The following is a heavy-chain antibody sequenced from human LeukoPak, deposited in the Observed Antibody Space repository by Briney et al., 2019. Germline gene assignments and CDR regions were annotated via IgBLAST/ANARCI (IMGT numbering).Heavy chain of an antibody. D-gene: IGHD1-26*01. J-gene: IGHJ4*02. CDR2: ISGRGDNT. Sequence: LSLTCTVSGGSISSGGYYWSWIRQHPGKGLEWVSGISGRGDNTKYADSVKGRFTISRDNSNNTVHLHLNGLTFEDTAVYYCAKDIFSSVGIPDYWGQGTQVTVSS. CDR1: GGSISSGGYY. V-gene: IGHV3-23*01. CDR3: AKDIFSSVGIPDY.